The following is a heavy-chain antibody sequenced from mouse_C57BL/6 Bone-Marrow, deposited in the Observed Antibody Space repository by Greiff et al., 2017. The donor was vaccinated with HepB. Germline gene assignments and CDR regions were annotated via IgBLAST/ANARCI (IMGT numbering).Heavy chain of an antibody. CDR2: IDPEDGGT. CDR1: GFNIKDYY. J-gene: IGHJ4*01. D-gene: IGHD2-1*01. CDR3: TAGIYYCNYVDYAMHY. Sequence: VQLQQSGAELVRPGASVKLSCTASGFNIKDYYMHWVKQRPEQGLEWIGRIDPEDGGTEYAPKFQGKATMTADTSSNTAYLQLSSLTSADTAVYDCTAGIYYCNYVDYAMHYWGQGTSVTVSS. V-gene: IGHV14-1*01.